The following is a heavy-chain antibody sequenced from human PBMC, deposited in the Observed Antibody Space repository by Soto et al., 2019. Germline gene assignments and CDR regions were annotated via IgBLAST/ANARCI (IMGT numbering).Heavy chain of an antibody. D-gene: IGHD1-1*01. CDR2: ISAYNGNT. Sequence: QVQLVQSGAEVKKPGASVKVSCKASGYTFTSYGISWVRQAPGQGLEWMGWISAYNGNTNYAQKLQGRVTMTTDTSTSTAYMELRSLRSDDTAVYYCARDQTDHNRNGGDDAFDIWGQGTMVTVSS. J-gene: IGHJ3*02. V-gene: IGHV1-18*01. CDR3: ARDQTDHNRNGGDDAFDI. CDR1: GYTFTSYG.